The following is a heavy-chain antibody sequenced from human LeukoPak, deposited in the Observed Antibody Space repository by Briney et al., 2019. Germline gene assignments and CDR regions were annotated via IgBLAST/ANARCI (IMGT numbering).Heavy chain of an antibody. Sequence: SETLSLTCTVSGGSISSSSYYWGWIRQPPGKGLEWIGEINHSGSTNYNPSLKSRVTISVDTSKNQFSLKLSSVTAADTAVYYCARSTPAITIFGVVIRSWFDPWGQGTLVTVSS. CDR2: INHSGST. J-gene: IGHJ5*02. D-gene: IGHD3-3*01. CDR3: ARSTPAITIFGVVIRSWFDP. V-gene: IGHV4-39*07. CDR1: GGSISSSSYY.